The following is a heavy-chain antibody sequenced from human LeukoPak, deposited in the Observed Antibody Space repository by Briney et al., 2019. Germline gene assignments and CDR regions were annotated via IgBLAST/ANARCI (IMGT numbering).Heavy chain of an antibody. J-gene: IGHJ3*02. CDR1: GYTFTSYY. V-gene: IGHV1-46*01. Sequence: ASVKVSCKAAGYTFTSYYMHWVRQAPGQGLEWMGTINPSGGSTSYAQKFQGRVTMTRDTSTSTVYMELSSLRSEGTAVYYCARGGRGEGTGTTRVAFDIWGQGTMVTVSS. CDR2: INPSGGST. D-gene: IGHD1-1*01. CDR3: ARGGRGEGTGTTRVAFDI.